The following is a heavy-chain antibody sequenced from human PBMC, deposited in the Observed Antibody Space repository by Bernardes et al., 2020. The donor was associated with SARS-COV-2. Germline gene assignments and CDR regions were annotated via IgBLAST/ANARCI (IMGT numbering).Heavy chain of an antibody. CDR3: AKGATPIHSNDWFDP. J-gene: IGHJ5*02. D-gene: IGHD6-13*01. CDR2: ISWNSGSI. CDR1: GFTFDDYA. Sequence: GGSLRLSCAASGFTFDDYAMHWVRQAPGKGLEWVSGISWNSGSIGYADSVKGRFTISRDNAKNSLYLQMNSLRAEDTALYYCAKGATPIHSNDWFDPWGQGTLVTVSS. V-gene: IGHV3-9*01.